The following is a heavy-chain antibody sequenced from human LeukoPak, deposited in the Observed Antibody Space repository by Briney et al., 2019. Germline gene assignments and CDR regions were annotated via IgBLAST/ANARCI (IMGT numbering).Heavy chain of an antibody. J-gene: IGHJ6*02. CDR2: ISYDGSNK. Sequence: GGSLRLSCAASGFTFSSYGMHWVRQAPGKGLEWVAVISYDGSNKYYADSVKGRFTISRDNSKNTLYLQMNSLRAEDTAVYYCAARWAVAGTIGGMDVWGQGTTVTVSS. CDR1: GFTFSSYG. V-gene: IGHV3-30*03. CDR3: AARWAVAGTIGGMDV. D-gene: IGHD6-19*01.